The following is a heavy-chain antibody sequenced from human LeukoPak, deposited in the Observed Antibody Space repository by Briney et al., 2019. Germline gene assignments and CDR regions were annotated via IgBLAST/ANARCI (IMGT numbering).Heavy chain of an antibody. Sequence: ASVKVSCKASGYTFTGYYMHWVRQAPGQGLEWMGWINPNSGGTNYAQKFQGRVTMTRDTSISTAYMELSRLRSDDTAVYYCARTLVDAYAPSDYWGQGTLVTVSS. J-gene: IGHJ4*02. CDR1: GYTFTGYY. CDR3: ARTLVDAYAPSDY. CDR2: INPNSGGT. V-gene: IGHV1-2*02. D-gene: IGHD2-2*01.